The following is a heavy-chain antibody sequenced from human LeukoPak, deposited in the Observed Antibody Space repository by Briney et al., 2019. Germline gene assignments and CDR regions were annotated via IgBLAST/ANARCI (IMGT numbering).Heavy chain of an antibody. CDR3: ARALVADYYDSSGYHTGDYYGMDV. V-gene: IGHV1-18*01. CDR1: GYTFTSYG. D-gene: IGHD3-22*01. CDR2: ISAYNGNT. Sequence: ASVKVSCKASGYTFTSYGISWVRQAPGQGLEWMGWISAYNGNTNYAQKLQGRVTMTTDTSTSTAYMELRSLRSDDTAVYYCARALVADYYDSSGYHTGDYYGMDVWGQGTTVTVSS. J-gene: IGHJ6*02.